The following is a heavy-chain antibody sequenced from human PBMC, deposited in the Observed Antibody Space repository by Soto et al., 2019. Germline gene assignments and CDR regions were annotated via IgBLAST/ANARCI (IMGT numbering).Heavy chain of an antibody. CDR3: ARVAARPTLYYYYGMDV. J-gene: IGHJ6*02. Sequence: SVKVSCKASGGTFSSYAISWVRQAPGQGLEWMGGIIPIFGTANYAQKFQGRVTITADESTSTAYMELSSLRSEDTAVYYCARVAARPTLYYYYGMDVWGQGTTVTVSS. CDR2: IIPIFGTA. CDR1: GGTFSSYA. D-gene: IGHD6-6*01. V-gene: IGHV1-69*13.